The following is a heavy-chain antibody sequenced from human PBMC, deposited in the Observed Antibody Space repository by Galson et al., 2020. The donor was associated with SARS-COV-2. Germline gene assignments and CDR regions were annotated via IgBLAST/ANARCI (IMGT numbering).Heavy chain of an antibody. CDR2: IYPGDSDT. V-gene: IGHV5-51*01. Sequence: GESLKISCKGSGYSFTSYWIGWVRQMPGKGLEWMGIIYPGDSDTRYSPSFQGQVTISADKSISTAYLQWSSLKASDTAMYYCARHWDSGSYYYYYGMDVWGQGTTVTVSS. CDR3: ARHWDSGSYYYYYGMDV. CDR1: GYSFTSYW. D-gene: IGHD1-26*01. J-gene: IGHJ6*02.